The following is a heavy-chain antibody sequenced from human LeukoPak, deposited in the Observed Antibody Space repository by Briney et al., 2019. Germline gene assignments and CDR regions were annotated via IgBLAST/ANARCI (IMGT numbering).Heavy chain of an antibody. CDR3: ARGQRGAYYYDMDV. Sequence: GSLRLPCAASGFASRYSSMHWVRQAPGKGLEWVSYLSSSSSTIYYADSVKGRFTIPRDNAKTSMYLQMNSLRAEDTAVYYCARGQRGAYYYDMDVWGQGTTVTVSS. D-gene: IGHD5-18*01. CDR1: GFASRYSS. J-gene: IGHJ6*02. V-gene: IGHV3-48*01. CDR2: LSSSSSTI.